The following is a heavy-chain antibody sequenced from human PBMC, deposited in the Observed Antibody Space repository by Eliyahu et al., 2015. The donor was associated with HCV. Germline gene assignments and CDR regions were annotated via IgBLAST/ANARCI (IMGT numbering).Heavy chain of an antibody. V-gene: IGHV3-74*01. CDR3: ARDRGLNADY. D-gene: IGHD3-10*01. CDR2: INSDGST. Sequence: EVKLVESGGGLVQPGGSLRLSCTASGFTFSSYWMHWVRQAPGKGLVWVSRINSDGSTSYADSVRGRFTISRDNARNTLYLQMNSLRAEDTAVYYCARDRGLNADYWGQGTLVTVSS. J-gene: IGHJ4*02. CDR1: GFTFSSYW.